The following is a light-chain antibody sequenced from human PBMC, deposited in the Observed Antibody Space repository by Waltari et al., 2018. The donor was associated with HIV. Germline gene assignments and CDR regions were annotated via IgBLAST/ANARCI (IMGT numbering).Light chain of an antibody. CDR1: SSYVGGDKF. J-gene: IGLJ2*01. CDR3: SSYAGTINFVI. CDR2: EIS. Sequence: SALTQPPPASGSPGQPVTIPCTGTSSYVGGDKFVTWYQQHPGKAPRLLIYEISQRPSGVPERFSGSRSGNTASLTVSGLQSEDEADYYCSSYAGTINFVIFGGGTKLTVL. V-gene: IGLV2-8*01.